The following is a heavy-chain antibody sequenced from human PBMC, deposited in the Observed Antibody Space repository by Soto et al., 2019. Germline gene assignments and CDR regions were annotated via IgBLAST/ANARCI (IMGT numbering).Heavy chain of an antibody. CDR1: GGSISSSSYY. V-gene: IGHV4-39*01. J-gene: IGHJ5*02. CDR2: IYYSGST. CDR3: ARHLGLAPGYCSGGSCYSVPTKDNWFDP. D-gene: IGHD2-15*01. Sequence: PSETLSLTCTVSGGSISSSSYYWGWIRQPPGKGLEWIGSIYYSGSTYYNPSLKSRVTISVDTSKNQFSLKLSSVTAADTAVYYCARHLGLAPGYCSGGSCYSVPTKDNWFDPWGQGTLVTVSS.